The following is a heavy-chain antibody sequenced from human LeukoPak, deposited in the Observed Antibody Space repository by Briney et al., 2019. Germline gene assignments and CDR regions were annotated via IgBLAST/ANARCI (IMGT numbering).Heavy chain of an antibody. CDR2: MNPNSGNT. CDR3: ARAFSYDYVWGSYRSHEHLPDY. Sequence: ASVKVSCKASGYTFTSYDINWVRQATGQGLEWMGWMNPNSGNTGYAQKFQRRVTMTRNTSISTAYMELSSLRSEDTAVYYCARAFSYDYVWGSYRSHEHLPDYWGQGTLVTVSS. CDR1: GYTFTSYD. J-gene: IGHJ4*02. D-gene: IGHD3-16*02. V-gene: IGHV1-8*01.